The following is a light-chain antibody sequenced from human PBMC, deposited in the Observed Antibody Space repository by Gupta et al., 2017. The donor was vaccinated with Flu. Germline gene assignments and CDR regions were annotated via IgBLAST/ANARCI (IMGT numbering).Light chain of an antibody. CDR2: DAS. V-gene: IGKV3-15*01. J-gene: IGKJ4*01. CDR1: QSVSNN. CDR3: QQYDDWPS. Sequence: PGERATLACRASQSVSNNLAWYQQRPGQAPRLLIYDASTRATGIPARFSGSGSWTDFTLTLNSLKSEDFALYYCQQYDDWPSLGGGTTVGIK.